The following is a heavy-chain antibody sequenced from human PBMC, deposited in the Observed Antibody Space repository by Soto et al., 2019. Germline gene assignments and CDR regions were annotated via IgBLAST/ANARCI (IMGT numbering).Heavy chain of an antibody. J-gene: IGHJ4*02. V-gene: IGHV3-23*01. Sequence: EVQLLESGGDLVQPGGSLRLSCAASGFTLSSDFMSWVRQAPGKGLEWVSLISSGGTEYYADSVKGRFTISRDTSKNTLVLQMNSLAAEDTGSYYCAKGRLAYWGQGTLVTVSS. CDR3: AKGRLAY. CDR1: GFTLSSDF. CDR2: ISSGGTE.